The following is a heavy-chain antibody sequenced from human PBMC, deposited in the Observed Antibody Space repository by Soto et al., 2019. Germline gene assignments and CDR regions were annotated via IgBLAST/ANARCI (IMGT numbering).Heavy chain of an antibody. V-gene: IGHV3-23*01. J-gene: IGHJ3*02. CDR1: GFTFSSYA. Sequence: GGSLRLSCAASGFTFSSYAMSWVRQAPGKGLEWITAIRSSGGSTYYADSVKGLFTMSRENSKKTLYLQMNSLRAEDTYVCYCAKDYGGAFDIWGQGTMVTVSS. D-gene: IGHD3-16*01. CDR3: AKDYGGAFDI. CDR2: IRSSGGST.